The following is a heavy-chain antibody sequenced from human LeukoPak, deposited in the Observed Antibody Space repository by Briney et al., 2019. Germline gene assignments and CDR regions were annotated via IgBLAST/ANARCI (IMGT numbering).Heavy chain of an antibody. J-gene: IGHJ4*02. D-gene: IGHD3-22*01. Sequence: GGSLRLSCAASGSTFSSYAMSRVRQAPGKGLEWVSAISGSGGSTYYADSVKGRFTISRDNSKNTLYLQMNSLRAEDTAVYYCAKVGDSSGYYSALFDYWGQGTLVTVSS. CDR2: ISGSGGST. CDR1: GSTFSSYA. CDR3: AKVGDSSGYYSALFDY. V-gene: IGHV3-23*01.